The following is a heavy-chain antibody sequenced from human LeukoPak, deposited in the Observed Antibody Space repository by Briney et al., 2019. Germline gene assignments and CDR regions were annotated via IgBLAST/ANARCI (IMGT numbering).Heavy chain of an antibody. CDR2: IYSGGST. D-gene: IGHD5-24*01. V-gene: IGHV3-53*01. J-gene: IGHJ3*02. Sequence: GSLRLSCAASGFTASNNYMSWVRQAPGKGLEWVSVIYSGGSTYYADFVKGRFTISRDNSKNTLYLQMYSLRAEDTAVYYCARVGDDNSSYAFDIWGQGTMVTVSS. CDR1: GFTASNNY. CDR3: ARVGDDNSSYAFDI.